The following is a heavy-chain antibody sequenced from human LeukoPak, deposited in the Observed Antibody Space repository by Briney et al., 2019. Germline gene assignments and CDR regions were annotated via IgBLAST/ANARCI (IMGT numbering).Heavy chain of an antibody. V-gene: IGHV3-48*03. J-gene: IGHJ4*02. CDR2: ISSSGSTI. CDR1: GGSISSS. CDR3: ARDGRYTGY. D-gene: IGHD1-14*01. Sequence: LSLTCSLSGGSISSSSSYWAWVRQAPGKGLEWVSYISSSGSTIYYADSVKGRFTISRDNAKNSLYLQMNSLRAEDTAVYYCARDGRYTGYWGQGTLVTVSS.